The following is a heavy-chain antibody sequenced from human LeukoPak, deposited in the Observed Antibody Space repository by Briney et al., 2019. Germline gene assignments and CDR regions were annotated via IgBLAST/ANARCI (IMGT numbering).Heavy chain of an antibody. D-gene: IGHD6-19*01. CDR2: ISGSGGST. V-gene: IGHV3-23*01. CDR3: AKDLSSGWYRDSGAFDI. Sequence: GGSLRLSCAASGFTFSSYAMSWVRQAPGKGLEWVSAISGSGGSTYYADSVKGRFTISRDNSKNTLYLQMNSLRAEDTAVYYCAKDLSSGWYRDSGAFDIWGQGTMVTVSS. J-gene: IGHJ3*02. CDR1: GFTFSSYA.